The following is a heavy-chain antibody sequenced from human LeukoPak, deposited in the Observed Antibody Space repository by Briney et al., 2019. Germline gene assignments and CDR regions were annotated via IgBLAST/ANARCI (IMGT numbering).Heavy chain of an antibody. CDR1: GGSISSYY. CDR2: IYYSGST. D-gene: IGHD6-13*01. J-gene: IGHJ5*02. CDR3: ARGGSSWYSIEWLEWFDP. V-gene: IGHV4-59*01. Sequence: SETLSLTCTVSGGSISSYYWSWIRQPPGKGLEWIGYIYYSGSTNYNPSLKSRVTISVDTSKNQFSLRLSSVTAADTAVYYCARGGSSWYSIEWLEWFDPWGQGTLVTVSS.